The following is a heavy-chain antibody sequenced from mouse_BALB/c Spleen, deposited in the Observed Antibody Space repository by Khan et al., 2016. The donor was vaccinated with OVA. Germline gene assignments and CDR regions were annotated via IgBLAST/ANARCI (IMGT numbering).Heavy chain of an antibody. CDR1: GYTFTDYF. CDR2: IYPGSGST. Sequence: VQLQESGPELVKPGASVKMSCKASGYTFTDYFISWVKQRTGQGLEWIGEIYPGSGSTHYNEKFKGKATLTADKSSNKAYMQVSSLTSEDSAVYFWTREGGWGGMFDYWGQGTTLTVSS. CDR3: TREGGWGGMFDY. D-gene: IGHD3-3*01. J-gene: IGHJ2*01. V-gene: IGHV1-77*01.